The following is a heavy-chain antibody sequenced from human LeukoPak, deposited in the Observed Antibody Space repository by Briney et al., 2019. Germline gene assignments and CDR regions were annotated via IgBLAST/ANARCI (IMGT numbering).Heavy chain of an antibody. V-gene: IGHV1-2*02. CDR1: GYTFTGYY. D-gene: IGHD3-10*01. Sequence: ASVKVSCKASGYTFTGYYMHWVRQAPGQGLEWMGWINPNSGGTNFAQKFQGRVTMTRDTSISTAYMELSRLRSDDTAVYYCARTVRGDLWYYFDYWGQGTLVTVSS. J-gene: IGHJ4*02. CDR2: INPNSGGT. CDR3: ARTVRGDLWYYFDY.